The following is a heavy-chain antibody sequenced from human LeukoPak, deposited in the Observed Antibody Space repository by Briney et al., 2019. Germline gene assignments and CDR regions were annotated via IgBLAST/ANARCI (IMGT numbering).Heavy chain of an antibody. CDR2: IIPIFGTA. J-gene: IGHJ4*02. CDR3: ARSYYYDSSGYTYFDY. Sequence: SVKVSCKASGGTFISYAISWVRQAPGQGLEWMGGIIPIFGTANYAQKFQGRVTITTDESTSTAYMELRSLRSEDTAVYYCARSYYYDSSGYTYFDYWGQGTLVTVSS. D-gene: IGHD3-22*01. V-gene: IGHV1-69*05. CDR1: GGTFISYA.